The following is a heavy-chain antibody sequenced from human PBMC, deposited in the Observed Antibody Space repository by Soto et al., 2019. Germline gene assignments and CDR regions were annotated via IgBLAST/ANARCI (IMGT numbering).Heavy chain of an antibody. CDR1: GGSISSGDYY. CDR2: IYYSGST. Sequence: QVQLQESGPGLVKPSQTLSLTCTVSGGSISSGDYYWSWIRQPPGKGLEWIGYIYYSGSTYYNPYLKSPVTISVDTSKNQCSLKLSSVTAADTAVYYCAAYPLTTVTTWFGAVSWFDPWGQGTLVTVSS. CDR3: AAYPLTTVTTWFGAVSWFDP. D-gene: IGHD4-17*01. V-gene: IGHV4-30-4*01. J-gene: IGHJ5*02.